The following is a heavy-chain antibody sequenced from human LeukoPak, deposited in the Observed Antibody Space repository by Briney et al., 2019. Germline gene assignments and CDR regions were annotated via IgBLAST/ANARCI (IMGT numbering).Heavy chain of an antibody. CDR1: GCTFSSYA. J-gene: IGHJ4*02. V-gene: IGHV3-23*01. CDR3: AKEDSSGYYVGMYYFDY. Sequence: GGSLRLSCAASGCTFSSYAVSWVSQAQGKGLEWVSAISGSGGSTYYADSVKGRFTISRDNSKNTLYLQMNSLRAEDTAVYYCAKEDSSGYYVGMYYFDYWGQGTLVTVSS. CDR2: ISGSGGST. D-gene: IGHD3-22*01.